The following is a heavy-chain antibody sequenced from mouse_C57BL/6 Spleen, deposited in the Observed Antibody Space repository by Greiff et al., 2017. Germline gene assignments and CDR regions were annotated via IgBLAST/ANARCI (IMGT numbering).Heavy chain of an antibody. CDR2: IDPSDSYT. CDR3: ASSGKGTWFAY. D-gene: IGHD4-1*01. CDR1: GYTFTSYW. J-gene: IGHJ3*01. Sequence: QVQLQQPGAELVRPGTSVKLSYKASGYTFTSYWMHWVKQRPGQGLEWIGVIDPSDSYTNYNQKFKGKATLTVDTSSSTAYMQLSSLTSEDSAVYYCASSGKGTWFAYWGQGTLVTVSA. V-gene: IGHV1-59*01.